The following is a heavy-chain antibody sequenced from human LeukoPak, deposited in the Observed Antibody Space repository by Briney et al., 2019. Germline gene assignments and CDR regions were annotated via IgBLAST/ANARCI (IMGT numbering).Heavy chain of an antibody. CDR2: IKQDGSEK. V-gene: IGHV3-7*01. Sequence: PGGSLRCTWAASGFTVSSYWMSWVRQAPGKGLEWVANIKQDGSEKYYVDSVKGRFTISRDNAKNSLYLQMNSLRAEDTAVYYCARIVVVKAFDYWGQGTLVTVSS. J-gene: IGHJ4*02. D-gene: IGHD3-22*01. CDR1: GFTVSSYW. CDR3: ARIVVVKAFDY.